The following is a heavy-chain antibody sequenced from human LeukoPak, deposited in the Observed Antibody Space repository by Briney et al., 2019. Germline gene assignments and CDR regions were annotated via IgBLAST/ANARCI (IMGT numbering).Heavy chain of an antibody. CDR1: GFTFSNYY. CDR2: IKQDGSEK. J-gene: IGHJ4*02. D-gene: IGHD3-10*01. V-gene: IGHV3-7*03. CDR3: AAMGYGSASRVLDY. Sequence: QTGGSLRLSCAASGFTFSNYYMTWVRQAPGKGLEWVANIKQDGSEKYYVDSVKGRFTISRDNAKNSLYLEMNSLRAEDTAVYYCAAMGYGSASRVLDYWGQGTLVTVSS.